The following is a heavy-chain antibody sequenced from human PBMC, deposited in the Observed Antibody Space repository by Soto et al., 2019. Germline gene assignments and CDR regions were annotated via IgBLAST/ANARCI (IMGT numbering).Heavy chain of an antibody. Sequence: SYKASGYTLTSYGISWVRQAPGQGLEWMGWISAYNGNTNYAQKLQGRVTMTTDTSTSTAYMELRSLRSDDTAVYYCARGVTTFWFDPWGQGTLVTVSS. CDR3: ARGVTTFWFDP. CDR1: GYTLTSYG. D-gene: IGHD4-4*01. V-gene: IGHV1-18*01. J-gene: IGHJ5*02. CDR2: ISAYNGNT.